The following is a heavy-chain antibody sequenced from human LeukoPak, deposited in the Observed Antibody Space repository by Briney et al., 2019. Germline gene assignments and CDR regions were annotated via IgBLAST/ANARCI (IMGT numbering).Heavy chain of an antibody. D-gene: IGHD3-10*01. CDR1: GFTFSHYA. V-gene: IGHV3-23*01. CDR2: ISGTIGDT. CDR3: VRLFRGVQGYFDY. Sequence: GGSLRLSCVGSGFTFSHYAMAWVRQAPGKGLEWVSTISGTIGDTYYADSVKGRFTISRDNSKDTLSLQMSSLRAEDTAEYFCVRLFRGVQGYFDYWGQGTLVAVSS. J-gene: IGHJ4*02.